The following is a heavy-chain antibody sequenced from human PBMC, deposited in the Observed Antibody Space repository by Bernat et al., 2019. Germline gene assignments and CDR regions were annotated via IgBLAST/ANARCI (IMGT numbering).Heavy chain of an antibody. Sequence: HLQESGPGLVKASETLSLTCTVSGGSISSYYWSWIRQPPGKGLEWIGYIYYSGSTNYNPSLKSRVTISVDTSKNQFSLKLSSVTAADTAVYYCARLNGVFDYWGQGTLVTVSS. CDR1: GGSISSYY. CDR3: ARLNGVFDY. J-gene: IGHJ4*02. CDR2: IYYSGST. D-gene: IGHD2-8*01. V-gene: IGHV4-59*08.